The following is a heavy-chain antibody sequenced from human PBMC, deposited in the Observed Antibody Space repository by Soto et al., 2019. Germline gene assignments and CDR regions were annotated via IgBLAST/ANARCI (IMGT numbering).Heavy chain of an antibody. D-gene: IGHD6-19*01. CDR1: GFTFDDYA. CDR2: ISWNSGSL. J-gene: IGHJ6*02. V-gene: IGHV3-9*01. CDR3: AKGVSGTYYGMDV. Sequence: GGSLRLSCAASGFTFDDYAMHWVRQAPGKGLEWVSGISWNSGSLGYADSVKGRFTISRDNAKNSLYLQMNSLRAEDTAFYYCAKGVSGTYYGMDVWGQGTTVTVSS.